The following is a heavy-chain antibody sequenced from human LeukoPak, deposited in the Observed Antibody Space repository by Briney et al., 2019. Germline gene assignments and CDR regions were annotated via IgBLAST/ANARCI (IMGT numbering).Heavy chain of an antibody. Sequence: SQTLSLTCTVSVGSLSSGDYYWSWIRQPPGKGREWIGYIYHSGSTYYNASLKSRVTISVDTSKNQFALKLSSVTAADTAVYYCARYDIAAAYFDYWGQEPWSPSPQ. V-gene: IGHV4-30-4*08. CDR1: VGSLSSGDYY. D-gene: IGHD6-13*01. CDR2: IYHSGST. J-gene: IGHJ4*01. CDR3: ARYDIAAAYFDY.